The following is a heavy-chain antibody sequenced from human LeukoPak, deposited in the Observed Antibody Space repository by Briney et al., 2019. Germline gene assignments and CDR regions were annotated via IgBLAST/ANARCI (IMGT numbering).Heavy chain of an antibody. J-gene: IGHJ5*02. D-gene: IGHD1-7*01. CDR2: A. CDR3: ARENNWNYGGGWFDP. Sequence: ANYAQKFQGRVTITADEATSTAYMELSRLRSEDTAVYYCARENNWNYGGGWFDPWGQGTLVTVSS. V-gene: IGHV1-69*01.